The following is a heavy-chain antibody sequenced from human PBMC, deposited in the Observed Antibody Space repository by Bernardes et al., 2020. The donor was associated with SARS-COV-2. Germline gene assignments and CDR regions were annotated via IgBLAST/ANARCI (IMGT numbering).Heavy chain of an antibody. CDR1: GFTFNNYG. CDR3: AKDPRVFMVTFGKSVYYFEY. CDR2: ISYEGSIQ. D-gene: IGHD3-16*01. V-gene: IGHV3-30*18. J-gene: IGHJ4*02. Sequence: GRSLRLSCAASGFTFNNYGMHWVRQAPGKGLEWVAFISYEGSIQHYADSVKGRFTISRDHSKNTLYLQMNSLRAEDTAVYYCAKDPRVFMVTFGKSVYYFEYWGQGKLVNVAS.